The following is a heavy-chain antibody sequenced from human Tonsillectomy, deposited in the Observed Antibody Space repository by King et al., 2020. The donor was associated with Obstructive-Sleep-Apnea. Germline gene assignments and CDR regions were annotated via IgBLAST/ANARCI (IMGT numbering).Heavy chain of an antibody. CDR3: ARLLPAPSQSGNYYNRALDS. J-gene: IGHJ4*02. CDR2: IDYTKTT. V-gene: IGHV4-31*03. Sequence: QLQESGPGLVKPFQTLSLTCSVSGGSVSSTVYFWSWIRQSPGKGLEWIGYIDYTKTTYYNPSLKSRLTISSDTSKNQFSLRLNFMTAADTGVYYCARLLPAPSQSGNYYNRALDSGGQGMLVTVSS. CDR1: GGSVSSTVYF. D-gene: IGHD3-10*01.